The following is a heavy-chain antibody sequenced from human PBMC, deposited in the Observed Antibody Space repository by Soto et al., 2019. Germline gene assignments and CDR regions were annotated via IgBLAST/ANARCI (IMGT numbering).Heavy chain of an antibody. CDR1: GYTFASYG. V-gene: IGHV1-18*01. D-gene: IGHD5-18*01. Sequence: GASVKVSCKASGYTFASYGITWVRQAPGQGLEWMGWISAYNGNTNYAQKLQGRFTISKDHAKNSLYLQMNSLRVEDTALYYCESLDTARVETAGYWGQGTRVTVS. J-gene: IGHJ4*02. CDR3: ESLDTARVETAGY. CDR2: ISAYNGNT.